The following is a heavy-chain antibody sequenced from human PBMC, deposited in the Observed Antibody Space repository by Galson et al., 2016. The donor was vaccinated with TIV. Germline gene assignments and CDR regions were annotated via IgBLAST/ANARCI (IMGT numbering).Heavy chain of an antibody. J-gene: IGHJ6*02. D-gene: IGHD1-1*01. CDR2: ISGYNDNT. CDR1: GESFTNYG. V-gene: IGHV1-18*01. Sequence: SVKVSCKASGESFTNYGINWVRQAPGQGLDWMGWISGYNDNTIYAQRPQGRVTMTADTSTDTAYMELSGLRSEDTAIYFCTTVRLRGSGGMDVWGQGTTVIVSS. CDR3: TTVRLRGSGGMDV.